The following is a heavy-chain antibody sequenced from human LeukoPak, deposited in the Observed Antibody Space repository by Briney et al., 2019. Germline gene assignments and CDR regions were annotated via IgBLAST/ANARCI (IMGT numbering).Heavy chain of an antibody. V-gene: IGHV3-23*01. D-gene: IGHD1-26*01. CDR2: ISGSGGST. CDR1: GFTFSSYA. J-gene: IGHJ4*02. CDR3: AKGLGATYYFDY. Sequence: PGGSMRLSCAASGFTFSSYAMSWVRQAPGKGLEWVSAISGSGGSTYYADSVKGRFTISRDNSKHTLYLQMNSLRAGDTAVYYCAKGLGATYYFDYWGQGTLVTVSS.